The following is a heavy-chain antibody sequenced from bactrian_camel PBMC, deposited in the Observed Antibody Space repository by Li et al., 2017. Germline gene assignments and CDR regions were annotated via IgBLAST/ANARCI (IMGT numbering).Heavy chain of an antibody. J-gene: IGHJ4*01. D-gene: IGHD6*01. V-gene: IGHV3-2*01. CDR2: IYSDGSNT. CDR1: GFTFSSYY. Sequence: HVQLVESGGGLVQPGGSLRLSCAASGFTFSSYYMNWVRQAPGKGLEWVSSIYSDGSNTNYADSVKGRFTISADNAKNTVYLQMNSLKSEDTALYYCATVSNPVRGSWSDLAYNYWGQGTQVTVS. CDR3: ATVSNPVRGSWSDLAYNY.